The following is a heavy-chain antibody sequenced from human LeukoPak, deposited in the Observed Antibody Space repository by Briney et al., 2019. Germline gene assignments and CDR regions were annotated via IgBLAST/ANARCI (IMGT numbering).Heavy chain of an antibody. Sequence: GGSLRLSCAASGFTFSDYYMSWIRQAPGKGLEWVSYISSSGSTIYYADSVKGRFTFSRDNAKNSLYLQMNSLRAEDTAVYYCARGQWLGPQYYFDYWGQGTLVTVPS. CDR1: GFTFSDYY. CDR2: ISSSGSTI. V-gene: IGHV3-11*04. D-gene: IGHD6-19*01. CDR3: ARGQWLGPQYYFDY. J-gene: IGHJ4*02.